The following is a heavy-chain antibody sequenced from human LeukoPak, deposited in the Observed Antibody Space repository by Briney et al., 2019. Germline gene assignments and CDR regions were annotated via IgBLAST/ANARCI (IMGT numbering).Heavy chain of an antibody. D-gene: IGHD3-22*01. V-gene: IGHV3-23*01. CDR2: ISGSGDTT. CDR1: GFTFSTYD. J-gene: IGHJ4*02. Sequence: GGSLRLSGAASGFTFSTYDMSWVRQAPGKGLEWVSNISGSGDTTYYADSVKGRFTISRDNSENTLFLQMNSLRAEDTAVYYCAKEDYDSSGYYYFDYWGQGTLVTVSS. CDR3: AKEDYDSSGYYYFDY.